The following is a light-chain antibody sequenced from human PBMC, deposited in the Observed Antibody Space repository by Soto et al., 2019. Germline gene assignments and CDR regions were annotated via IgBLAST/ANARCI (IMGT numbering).Light chain of an antibody. CDR1: SSDVGGYNY. V-gene: IGLV2-8*01. Sequence: QSVLTKPPSASGSPGQSVTISCTGTSSDVGGYNYVSWYQQHPGKAPKVIIYEVSKRPSGVPDRFSGSKSGSTASLTVSGLQAEDYAGYYCTSYVVTYIFVFG. CDR3: TSYVVTYIFV. J-gene: IGLJ1*01. CDR2: EVS.